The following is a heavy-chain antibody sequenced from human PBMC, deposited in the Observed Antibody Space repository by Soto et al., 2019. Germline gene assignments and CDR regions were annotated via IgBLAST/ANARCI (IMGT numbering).Heavy chain of an antibody. V-gene: IGHV3-33*01. CDR3: ARLGGSGSYTVDY. CDR1: GFTFRSYG. Sequence: GGSLRLSCAASGFTFRSYGMHWVRQAPGKGLEWVALIWYDGSNKYYADSVKGRFTISRDNSKNTLYLQMNSLRVEDTAVYYCARLGGSGSYTVDYWGQGTVVTVS. D-gene: IGHD3-10*01. CDR2: IWYDGSNK. J-gene: IGHJ4*02.